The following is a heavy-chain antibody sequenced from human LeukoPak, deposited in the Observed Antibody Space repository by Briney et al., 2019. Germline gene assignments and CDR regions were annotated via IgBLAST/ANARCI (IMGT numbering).Heavy chain of an antibody. CDR1: GFTFSSYA. J-gene: IGHJ4*02. CDR2: ISSNGGST. V-gene: IGHV3-64*01. Sequence: GGSLRLSCAASGFTFSSYAMHWVRQAPGKGLEYVSAISSNGGSTYYANSVKGRFTISRDNSKNTLYLQMGSLRAEDMAVYYCARGGVVTAIPEFDYWGQGTLVTVSS. D-gene: IGHD2-21*02. CDR3: ARGGVVTAIPEFDY.